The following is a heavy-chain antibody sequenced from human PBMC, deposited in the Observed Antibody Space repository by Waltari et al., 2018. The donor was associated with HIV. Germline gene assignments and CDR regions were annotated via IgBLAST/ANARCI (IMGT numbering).Heavy chain of an antibody. D-gene: IGHD7-27*01. V-gene: IGHV3-11*05. CDR2: ISSSSSYT. J-gene: IGHJ4*02. CDR1: GFTFSDYS. Sequence: QVQLVESGGGLVKPGGSLSLSCPASGFTFSDYSMSCIRQAPGKGLEWVSYISSSSSYTNYADSVKGRFTISRDNAKNSLYLQMNSLRAEDTAVYYCARDGDWGLDYWGQGTLVTVSS. CDR3: ARDGDWGLDY.